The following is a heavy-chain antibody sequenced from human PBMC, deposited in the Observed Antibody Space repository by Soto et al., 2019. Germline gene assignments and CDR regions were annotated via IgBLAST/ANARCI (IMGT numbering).Heavy chain of an antibody. J-gene: IGHJ4*02. CDR2: SSPGGDTT. CDR1: GDTFTRYY. D-gene: IGHD1-26*01. V-gene: IGHV1-46*01. CDR3: ARTYSGTSSYDF. Sequence: QVHLLQSGAEVKKPGASVTISCQASGDTFTRYYIHWVRQAPGQGLKWMGISSPGGDTTKYAEKFQARGAMTRGGSTSTVYMDIRNLTSDDAAIYYCARTYSGTSSYDFWGQGTLVTVSS.